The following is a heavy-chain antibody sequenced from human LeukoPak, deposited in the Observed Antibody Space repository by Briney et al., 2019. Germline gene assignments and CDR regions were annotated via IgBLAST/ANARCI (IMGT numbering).Heavy chain of an antibody. D-gene: IGHD6-13*01. J-gene: IGHJ4*02. Sequence: GALVKVSCKASGYTFTSYGISWVRQAPGQGLEWMGWISAYNGNTNYAQKLQGRVTMTTDASTSTAYMELRSLRSDDTAVYYCARDSAAAGSFDYWGQGTLVTVSS. CDR2: ISAYNGNT. CDR1: GYTFTSYG. V-gene: IGHV1-18*01. CDR3: ARDSAAAGSFDY.